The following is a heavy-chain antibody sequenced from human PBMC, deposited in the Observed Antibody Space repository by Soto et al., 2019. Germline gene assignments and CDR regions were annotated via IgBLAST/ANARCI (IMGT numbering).Heavy chain of an antibody. V-gene: IGHV1-18*01. CDR2: ISAYNGNT. Sequence: GASVKVSCKASGYTFSSYFISWVRQAPGQGLEWMGWISAYNGNTNYAQNLQGRVTMTTDTSTSTAYMELRSLRSDDTALYYCAKNPVGGGYDPNWFDPWGQGTQVTVSS. CDR3: AKNPVGGGYDPNWFDP. CDR1: GYTFSSYF. D-gene: IGHD5-12*01. J-gene: IGHJ5*02.